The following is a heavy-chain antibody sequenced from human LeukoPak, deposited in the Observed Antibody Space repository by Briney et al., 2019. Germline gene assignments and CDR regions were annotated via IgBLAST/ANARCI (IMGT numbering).Heavy chain of an antibody. CDR3: ARAVMTTVTAFDI. CDR1: GFTFSSYA. Sequence: GGSLRLSCAASGFTFSSYAMSWVRQAPGKGLEWVSAISGSGGSTYYADSVKGRFTISRDNAKNSLYLQMNSLRAEDTAVYYCARAVMTTVTAFDIWGQGTMVTVSS. D-gene: IGHD4-17*01. CDR2: ISGSGGST. J-gene: IGHJ3*02. V-gene: IGHV3-23*01.